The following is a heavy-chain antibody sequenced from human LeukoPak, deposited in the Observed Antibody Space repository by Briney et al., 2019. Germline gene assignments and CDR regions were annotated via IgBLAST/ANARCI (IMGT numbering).Heavy chain of an antibody. CDR3: ARAYCGGDCSVDY. V-gene: IGHV4-61*02. CDR2: IYTSGST. CDR1: GGSISSGSYY. Sequence: SQTLSLTCTVSGGSISSGSYYWSWIRQPAGKGLEWIGRIYTSGSTNYNPSLKSRVTISVDTSKNQFSLKLSSVTAADTAAYYCARAYCGGDCSVDYWGQGTLVTVSS. D-gene: IGHD2-21*02. J-gene: IGHJ4*02.